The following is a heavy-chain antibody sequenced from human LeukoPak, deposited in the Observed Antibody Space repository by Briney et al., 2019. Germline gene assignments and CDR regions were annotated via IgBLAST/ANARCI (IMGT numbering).Heavy chain of an antibody. CDR2: ISHDGNDQ. J-gene: IGHJ3*01. D-gene: IGHD2-2*01. Sequence: PGGSLRLSCATSGFTFSTYEMHWVRKVQGKGLEWVAVISHDGNDQYYADSVKGRFTISRDNSKNALYLQMNSLRLEDTAVYYCARDRDCSRTSCFNAFDVWGQGTMAIVSS. CDR3: ARDRDCSRTSCFNAFDV. CDR1: GFTFSTYE. V-gene: IGHV3-30*04.